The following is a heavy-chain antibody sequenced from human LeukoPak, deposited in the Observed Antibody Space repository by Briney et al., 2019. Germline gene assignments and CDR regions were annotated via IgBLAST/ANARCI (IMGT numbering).Heavy chain of an antibody. CDR2: INSDGSST. V-gene: IGHV3-74*01. CDR3: ARVSSGSYFGYYFYYMDV. D-gene: IGHD1-26*01. CDR1: GFTFSNYW. J-gene: IGHJ6*03. Sequence: GGSLRLSCAASGFTFSNYWMHWVRQAPGKGLVWVSRINSDGSSTSYADSVKGRFTISRDNAKNTLYLQMNSLRAEGTAVYYCARVSSGSYFGYYFYYMDVWGKGTTVTVSS.